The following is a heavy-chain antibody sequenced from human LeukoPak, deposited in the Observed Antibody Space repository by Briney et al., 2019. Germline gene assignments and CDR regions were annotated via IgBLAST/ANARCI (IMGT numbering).Heavy chain of an antibody. CDR1: GYTFTSYY. D-gene: IGHD2-2*01. J-gene: IGHJ5*02. Sequence: ASVKVSCKASGYTFTSYYMHWVRQAPGQGLEWMGGIIPIFGTANYAQKFQGRVTITADESTSTAYMELSSLRSEDTAVYYCASREVVVPAAIGFDPWGQGTLVTVSS. V-gene: IGHV1-69*13. CDR3: ASREVVVPAAIGFDP. CDR2: IIPIFGTA.